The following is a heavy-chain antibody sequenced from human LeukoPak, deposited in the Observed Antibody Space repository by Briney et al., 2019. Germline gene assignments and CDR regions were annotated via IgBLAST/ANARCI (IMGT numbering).Heavy chain of an antibody. Sequence: PSETLSLTCTVSGGSISSYYWSWIRQPPGKGLEWIGYIYYSGSTNYNPSLESRVTISVDTSKNQFSLKLSSVTAADTAVSYCARSHYDFWSGYSLAYWGQGTLGTVSS. CDR1: GGSISSYY. J-gene: IGHJ4*02. CDR2: IYYSGST. CDR3: ARSHYDFWSGYSLAY. D-gene: IGHD3-3*01. V-gene: IGHV4-59*01.